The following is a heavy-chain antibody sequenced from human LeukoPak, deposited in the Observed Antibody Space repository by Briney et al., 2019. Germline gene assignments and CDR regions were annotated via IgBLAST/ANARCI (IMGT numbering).Heavy chain of an antibody. Sequence: GGSLRLSCAASGFTFSSYEMNWVRQAPGKGLEWVSSISCSGDSTYYADSVKGRFTISRDNSKNTLYLQMNSLRAEDTAVYYCAKDRGINSYYWGQGTLVTVSS. J-gene: IGHJ4*02. CDR1: GFTFSSYE. CDR2: ISCSGDST. CDR3: AKDRGINSYY. D-gene: IGHD3-16*01. V-gene: IGHV3-23*01.